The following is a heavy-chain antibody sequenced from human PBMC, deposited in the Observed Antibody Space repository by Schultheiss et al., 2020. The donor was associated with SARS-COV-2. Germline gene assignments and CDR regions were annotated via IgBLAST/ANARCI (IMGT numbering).Heavy chain of an antibody. CDR1: GGSISSYY. V-gene: IGHV4-59*12. J-gene: IGHJ4*02. Sequence: SQTLSLTCTVSGGSISSYYWSWIRQPPGKGLEWIGYIYYSGSTNYNPSLKSRVTISVDKSKNQFSLKLRSVSAADTAVYSCARGRYTAGYCSGGSCYWNYFDYWGRGTLVTVSS. CDR2: IYYSGST. D-gene: IGHD2-15*01. CDR3: ARGRYTAGYCSGGSCYWNYFDY.